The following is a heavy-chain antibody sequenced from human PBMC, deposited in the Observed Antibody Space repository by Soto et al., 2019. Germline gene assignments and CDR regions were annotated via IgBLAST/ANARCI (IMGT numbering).Heavy chain of an antibody. D-gene: IGHD3-22*01. J-gene: IGHJ5*02. CDR2: ISDGGSNK. CDR1: GFTFSNYG. CDR3: ARGSIVVISRDWLDP. Sequence: QVQLVESGGGVVQPGRSLRLSCTASGFTFSNYGMHWVRQAPGKGLEWVAVISDGGSNKDYADSVRGGFTISRDNSKNTLYLQMNSLTAQDTARYNCARGSIVVISRDWLDPWGQGTLVTVSS. V-gene: IGHV3-30*03.